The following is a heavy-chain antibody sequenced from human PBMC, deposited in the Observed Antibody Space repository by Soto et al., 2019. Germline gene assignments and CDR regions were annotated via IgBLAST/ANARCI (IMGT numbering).Heavy chain of an antibody. V-gene: IGHV3-21*01. CDR2: FSRVSSYI. CDR3: ARGSGGLDV. CDR1: GFTFSIFT. D-gene: IGHD3-10*01. J-gene: IGHJ6*02. Sequence: EVQLVESGGGLVKPGGSLRLSCAASGFTFSIFTMNWVRQAPGKGLEWVSSFSRVSSYIYYADSVKGRFTISRDNAKNSRYLQMNSLTAEDTAVYYCARGSGGLDVWGQGTTVTVSS.